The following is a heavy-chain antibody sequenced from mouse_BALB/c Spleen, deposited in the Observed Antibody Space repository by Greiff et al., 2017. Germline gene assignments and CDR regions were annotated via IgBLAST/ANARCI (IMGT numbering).Heavy chain of an antibody. CDR3: ASEGQTGTFDY. CDR1: GFSLTGYG. D-gene: IGHD4-1*01. J-gene: IGHJ2*01. CDR2: IWGDGST. V-gene: IGHV2-6-7*01. Sequence: VQLKESGPGLVAPSQSLSITCTVSGFSLTGYGVNWVRQPPGKGLEWLGMIWGDGSTDYNSALKSRLSISKDNSKSQVFLKMNSLQTDDTARYYCASEGQTGTFDYWGQGTTLTVSS.